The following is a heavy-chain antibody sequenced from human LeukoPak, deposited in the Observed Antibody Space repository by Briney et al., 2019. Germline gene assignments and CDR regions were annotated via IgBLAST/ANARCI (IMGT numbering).Heavy chain of an antibody. CDR3: AGGRYYYDSSGYLPFWGHYGMDV. D-gene: IGHD3-22*01. CDR1: GFTFSSYA. V-gene: IGHV3-30-3*01. CDR2: ISYDGSNK. J-gene: IGHJ6*02. Sequence: GGSLRLSCAASGFTFSSYAMHWVRQAPGKGLEWVPVISYDGSNKYYADSVKGRFTISRDNSKNTLYLQMNSLRAEDTAVYYCAGGRYYYDSSGYLPFWGHYGMDVWGQGTTVTVSS.